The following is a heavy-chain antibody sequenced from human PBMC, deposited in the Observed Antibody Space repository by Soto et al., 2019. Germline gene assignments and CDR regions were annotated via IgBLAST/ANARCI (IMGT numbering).Heavy chain of an antibody. CDR1: GFSLSPSGVG. D-gene: IGHD2-15*01. Sequence: QITLQESGPTLVKPTQTLTLTCTFSGFSLSPSGVGVGWIRQPPGKALEWLALIYWDDDRRHRPSLKITLNINKDPSKSPVVLTMPNGHPVDTATFYCPHSPSSGGYCFAYAHSWGQGTLVTVSA. CDR2: IYWDDDR. V-gene: IGHV2-5*02. J-gene: IGHJ4*02. CDR3: PHSPSSGGYCFAYAHS.